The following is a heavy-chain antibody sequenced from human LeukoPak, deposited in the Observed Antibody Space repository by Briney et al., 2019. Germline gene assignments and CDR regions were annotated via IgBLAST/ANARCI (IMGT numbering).Heavy chain of an antibody. CDR3: ARDRPHYYDSSGYYYTPPSSHFDY. CDR2: ISSSSSYI. V-gene: IGHV3-21*01. CDR1: GFTFSSYS. Sequence: GGSLRLSCAASGFTFSSYSMNWVRQAPGKGLEWVSSISSSSSYIYYADSVKGRFTISRDNAENSLYLQMNSLRAEDTAVYYCARDRPHYYDSSGYYYTPPSSHFDYWGQGTLVTVSS. D-gene: IGHD3-22*01. J-gene: IGHJ4*02.